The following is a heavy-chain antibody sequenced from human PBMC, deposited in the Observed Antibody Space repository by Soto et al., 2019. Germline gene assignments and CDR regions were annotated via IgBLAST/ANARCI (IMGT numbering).Heavy chain of an antibody. Sequence: GGSLRLSCAASGFTFSSYGMHWVRQAPGKGLEWVAVIWYDGSNKYYADSVKGRFTISRDNSKNTLYLQMNSLRAEDTAVYYCARGLYDFWSGTTTEDYYYYYMDVWGKGTTVTVSS. J-gene: IGHJ6*03. D-gene: IGHD3-3*01. CDR2: IWYDGSNK. CDR3: ARGLYDFWSGTTTEDYYYYYMDV. V-gene: IGHV3-33*01. CDR1: GFTFSSYG.